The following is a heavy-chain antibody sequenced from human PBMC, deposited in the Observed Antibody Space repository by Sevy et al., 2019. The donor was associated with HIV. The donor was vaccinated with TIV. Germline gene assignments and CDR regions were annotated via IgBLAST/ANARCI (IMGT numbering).Heavy chain of an antibody. CDR1: GLTLTTTG. V-gene: IGHV3-23*01. D-gene: IGHD3-16*01. J-gene: IGHJ4*02. CDR2: VTSDGTT. CDR3: AGGDTTMITDLDY. Sequence: GGSLRLSCAASGLTLTTTGMSWVRQAPGKGLEWVAGVTSDGTTYYADSVRDRFTVSRDNSQNTLYLQLNSLRADDTAVFYWAGGDTTMITDLDYWGQGTLVTVS.